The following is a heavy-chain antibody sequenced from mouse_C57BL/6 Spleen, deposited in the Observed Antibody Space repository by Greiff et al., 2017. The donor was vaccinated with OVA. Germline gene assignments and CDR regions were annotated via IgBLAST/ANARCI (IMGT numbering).Heavy chain of an antibody. Sequence: EVKLVESGAGLVKPGGSLKLSCAASGFTFSSYAMSWVRQTPEKRLEWVAYISSGGDYIYYAYTVKGRFTISRDNARNTLYLQMSSLKSEDTAMYYCTRDQANWDVEGAMDYWGQGTSVTVSS. J-gene: IGHJ4*01. CDR2: ISSGGDYI. D-gene: IGHD4-1*01. V-gene: IGHV5-9-1*02. CDR1: GFTFSSYA. CDR3: TRDQANWDVEGAMDY.